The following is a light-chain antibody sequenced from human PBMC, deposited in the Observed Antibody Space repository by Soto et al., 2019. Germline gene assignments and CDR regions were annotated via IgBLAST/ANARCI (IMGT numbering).Light chain of an antibody. V-gene: IGKV1-39*01. CDR1: ETMSTF. J-gene: IGKJ4*01. Sequence: DIQMTQSPSSLSASVGDRVTITCRASETMSTFLNWYQHKPGKAPQLLIYAASNLQGGVPSRFSGSGSGTEFTLTISSLQPEDCATFYCQQSYSMPLTFGGGTKVEIK. CDR2: AAS. CDR3: QQSYSMPLT.